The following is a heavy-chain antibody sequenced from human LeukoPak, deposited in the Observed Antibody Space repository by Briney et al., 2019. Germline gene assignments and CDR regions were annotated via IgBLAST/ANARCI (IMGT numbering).Heavy chain of an antibody. J-gene: IGHJ4*02. CDR2: IYYSGST. D-gene: IGHD1-26*01. V-gene: IGHV4-59*01. CDR3: ARDGFGSGSHYDY. CDR1: GGSISSYY. Sequence: SETLSLTCTVSGGSISSYYWSGIRQPPGKGLEWIGYIYYSGSTNYNPSLKSRVTISVDTSKNQFSLKLSSVTAAGTAVYYCARDGFGSGSHYDYWGQGTLVTVSS.